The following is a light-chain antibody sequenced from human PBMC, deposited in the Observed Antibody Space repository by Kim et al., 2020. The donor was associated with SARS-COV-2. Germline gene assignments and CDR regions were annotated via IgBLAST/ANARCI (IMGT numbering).Light chain of an antibody. CDR2: AAS. J-gene: IGKJ4*01. Sequence: DIQMTQSPSSVSASVGDRVTITCRASQDVSSWLAWYQHKPGKAHKLLIYAASSLQSGVPSRFSGSGSGTDFTLTISSLLPEDFATYYCLQTNSFPLTFGGGTKVDIK. V-gene: IGKV1-12*01. CDR1: QDVSSW. CDR3: LQTNSFPLT.